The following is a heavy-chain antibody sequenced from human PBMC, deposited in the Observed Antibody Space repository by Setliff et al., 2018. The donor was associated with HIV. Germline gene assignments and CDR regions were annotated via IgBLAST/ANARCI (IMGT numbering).Heavy chain of an antibody. CDR2: VYYSGST. CDR1: GGSLSNHY. V-gene: IGHV4-59*11. Sequence: SETLSLTCTVSGGSLSNHYWSWLRQSPKNGLEWIGYVYYSGSTNYKPSFKSRVSISVDTSRNQFSLNLTSLTTADTAMYYCARSYYDFWNGLPRSFDVWGQGTMGTVSS. J-gene: IGHJ3*01. CDR3: ARSYYDFWNGLPRSFDV. D-gene: IGHD3-3*01.